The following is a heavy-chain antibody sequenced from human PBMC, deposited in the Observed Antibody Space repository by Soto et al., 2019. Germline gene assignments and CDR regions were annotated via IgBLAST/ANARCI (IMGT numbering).Heavy chain of an antibody. CDR2: ISPHNVNT. Sequence: ASVKVSCKTSGDSISTYGVNWVRQAPGQGLEWMGWISPHNVNTKFAQKLQGRVSMTTDTSTSTAYMELRSLRADDTAVYFCARVPGTMAAFDYWGQGTQVTVSS. J-gene: IGHJ4*02. V-gene: IGHV1-18*01. CDR1: GDSISTYG. D-gene: IGHD3-10*01. CDR3: ARVPGTMAAFDY.